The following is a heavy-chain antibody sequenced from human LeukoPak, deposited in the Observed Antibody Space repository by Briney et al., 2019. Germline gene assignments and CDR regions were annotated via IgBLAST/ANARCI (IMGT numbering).Heavy chain of an antibody. J-gene: IGHJ3*02. V-gene: IGHV4-59*08. CDR1: GGSISSYY. D-gene: IGHD1-26*01. CDR3: ARGRGYGGNYLRAFDI. CDR2: NDGST. Sequence: SETLSLTCTVSGGSISSYYWSWIRQPPGKGLEWIGYNDGSTNYNPSLKSRVTISLDTSKNQFSLELSSVTAADTAVYYCARGRGYGGNYLRAFDIWGQGTMVTVSS.